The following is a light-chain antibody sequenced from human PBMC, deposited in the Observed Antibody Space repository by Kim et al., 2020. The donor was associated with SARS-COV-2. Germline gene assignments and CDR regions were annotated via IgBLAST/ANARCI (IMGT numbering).Light chain of an antibody. J-gene: IGKJ3*01. CDR1: QTVDSNY. Sequence: QGERATPSCRASQTVDSNYLAWYQHKPGRAPRLLISGASRRATGTPDRFSGSGSGTDFTLTISRLEPEDCAVYYCQQYGNSPFTFGPGTKVDIK. CDR2: GAS. V-gene: IGKV3-20*01. CDR3: QQYGNSPFT.